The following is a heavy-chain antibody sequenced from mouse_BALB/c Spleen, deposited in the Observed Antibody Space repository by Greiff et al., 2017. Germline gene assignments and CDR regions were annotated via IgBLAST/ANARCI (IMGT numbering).Heavy chain of an antibody. Sequence: EVKLVESGGGLVKPGGSLKLSCAASGFTFSSYTMSWVRQTPEKRLEWVATISSGGSYTYYPDSVKGRFTISRDNAKNTLYLQMSSLKSEDTAMYYCTRAQAPYDYDSRGLAYWGQGTLVTVSA. J-gene: IGHJ3*01. CDR1: GFTFSSYT. V-gene: IGHV5-6-4*01. D-gene: IGHD2-4*01. CDR3: TRAQAPYDYDSRGLAY. CDR2: ISSGGSYT.